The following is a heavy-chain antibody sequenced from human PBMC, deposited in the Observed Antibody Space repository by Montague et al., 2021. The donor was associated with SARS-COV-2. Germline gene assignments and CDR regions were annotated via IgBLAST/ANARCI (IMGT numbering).Heavy chain of an antibody. CDR3: ARHHNYGDHSLDNWFHP. CDR1: GDSISCHY. D-gene: IGHD4-17*01. J-gene: IGHJ5*02. Sequence: SETLSLTCTVSGDSISCHYWYWIRQPPGPGLELVWFVNICNSTXSXSXXXXRXRLTISIDTSKSHFSLKLPSVTAADTAVDYCARHHNYGDHSLDNWFHPWGQGTLVTVSS. V-gene: IGHV4-4*08. CDR2: VNICNST.